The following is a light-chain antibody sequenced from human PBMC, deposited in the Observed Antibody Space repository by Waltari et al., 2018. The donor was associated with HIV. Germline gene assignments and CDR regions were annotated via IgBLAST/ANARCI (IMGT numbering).Light chain of an antibody. CDR1: RSNIGRYS. CDR2: SNS. V-gene: IGLV1-44*01. J-gene: IGLJ2*01. CDR3: TTWDHSLFGHVV. Sequence: QSVLPQPPSASGTPGQRVTISCSGGRSNIGRYSVNWYQHLPRTAPKLLIYSNSQRPAGVPDRFSGSKSGTSASLAISGLQSEDEADYYCTTWDHSLFGHVVFGGGTRLTVV.